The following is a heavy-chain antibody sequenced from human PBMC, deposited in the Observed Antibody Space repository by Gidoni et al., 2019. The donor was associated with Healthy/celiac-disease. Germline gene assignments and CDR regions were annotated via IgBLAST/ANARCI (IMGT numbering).Heavy chain of an antibody. V-gene: IGHV2-5*02. J-gene: IGHJ5*02. CDR2: IYWDDDK. Sequence: QITLKESRPTLVKPTQTLTLTCTFSASSLSTSGGGLGWIRQPPGKALEWLALIYWDDDKRYSPSLKSRLTITKDTSKNQVVLTMTNMDPVDTATYYCAHSPRTMIYNEWIWFDPWGQGTLVTVSS. CDR1: ASSLSTSGGG. CDR3: AHSPRTMIYNEWIWFDP. D-gene: IGHD3-22*01.